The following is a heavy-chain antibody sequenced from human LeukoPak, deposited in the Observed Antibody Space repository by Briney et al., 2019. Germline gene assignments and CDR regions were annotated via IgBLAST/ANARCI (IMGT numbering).Heavy chain of an antibody. V-gene: IGHV1-18*04. CDR2: ISNYFGVT. J-gene: IGHJ5*02. D-gene: IGHD4-11*01. CDR3: ARDSDYSGNGNGDWFDP. CDR1: GVRFTSFG. Sequence: ASVNVSCKASGVRFTSFGVSWVRQAPGQGLEWMGWISNYFGVTHYAEKLEDRVTMTVDTSTTTAYMELRSLRYDDTSVYYCARDSDYSGNGNGDWFDPWGQGTVVTASS.